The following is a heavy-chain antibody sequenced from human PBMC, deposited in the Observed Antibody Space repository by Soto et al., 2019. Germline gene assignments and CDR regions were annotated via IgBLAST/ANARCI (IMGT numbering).Heavy chain of an antibody. D-gene: IGHD2-15*01. V-gene: IGHV1-69*04. J-gene: IGHJ4*02. CDR1: GGTLSSYT. Sequence: SVKVSCKASGGTLSSYTFSWVRQAPGQGLEWMGRVIPNLGVTNYAKKFQGRFTIVVDTSTSTAYMELNSLRYEDTAVYYCARDKVYCSDTSRPDFAYPGQGTLVPVSS. CDR2: VIPNLGVT. CDR3: ARDKVYCSDTSRPDFAY.